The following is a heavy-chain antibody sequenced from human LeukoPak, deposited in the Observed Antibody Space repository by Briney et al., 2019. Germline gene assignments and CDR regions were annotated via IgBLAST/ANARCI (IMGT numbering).Heavy chain of an antibody. CDR2: IYPGDSDT. CDR1: GYSFTSYW. D-gene: IGHD2-21*02. J-gene: IGHJ4*02. CDR3: ARQAYCGGDCYPYFDY. Sequence: GESLKISCKGSGYSFTSYWIGWVRQMPGKGLEWMGIIYPGDSDTKYSPSFQGQVTISADKSISTAYLQWSSLKASDTAMYYCARQAYCGGDCYPYFDYWAREPWSPSPQ. V-gene: IGHV5-51*01.